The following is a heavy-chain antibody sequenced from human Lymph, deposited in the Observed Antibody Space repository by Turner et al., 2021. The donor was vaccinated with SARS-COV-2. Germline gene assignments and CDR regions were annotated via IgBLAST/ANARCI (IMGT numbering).Heavy chain of an antibody. Sequence: EVQLVESGVGLVQPGRSLRLSFAASVFTFSYYWMSWVRQAPGKGLEWVANIKQDGSEKYYGDSVKGRFTISRDNAKNSLFLKMNSLRAEDTAVYYCARMGSASWYFDYWGQGTLVTVSS. CDR3: ARMGSASWYFDY. CDR2: IKQDGSEK. D-gene: IGHD1-26*01. CDR1: VFTFSYYW. V-gene: IGHV3-7*01. J-gene: IGHJ4*02.